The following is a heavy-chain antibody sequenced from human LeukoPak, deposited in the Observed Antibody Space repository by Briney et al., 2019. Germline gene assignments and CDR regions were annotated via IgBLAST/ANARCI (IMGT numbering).Heavy chain of an antibody. J-gene: IGHJ4*02. D-gene: IGHD3-10*01. V-gene: IGHV6-1*01. CDR3: ARSVGSGSGSHGQFDY. Sequence: SQTLSLTCAISGDSVSSNSAAWNWIRQSPPRGLEWLGRTYYRSKWYNDYAVSVKSRITINPDTSKNQFSLQLNSVTPEDTAVYYCARSVGSGSGSHGQFDYWGQGTLVTVSS. CDR2: TYYRSKWYN. CDR1: GDSVSSNSAA.